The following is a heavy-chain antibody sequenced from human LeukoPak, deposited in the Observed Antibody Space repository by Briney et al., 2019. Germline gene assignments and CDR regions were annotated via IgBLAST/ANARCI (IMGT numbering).Heavy chain of an antibody. CDR1: GYTFTSYY. J-gene: IGHJ4*02. D-gene: IGHD3-22*01. Sequence: ASVKVSCKASGYTFTSYYMHWVRQAPGQGLEWMEIINPSGGSTSYAQKFQGRVTMTRDTSTSTVYMELSSLRSEDTAVYYCARDSTADSSGYYVDYWGQGTLVTVSS. CDR2: INPSGGST. V-gene: IGHV1-46*01. CDR3: ARDSTADSSGYYVDY.